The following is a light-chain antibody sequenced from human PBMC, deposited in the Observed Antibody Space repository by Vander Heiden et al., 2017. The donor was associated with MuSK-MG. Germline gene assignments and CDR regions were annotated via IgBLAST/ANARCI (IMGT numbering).Light chain of an antibody. CDR1: QSVSSY. J-gene: IGKJ5*01. V-gene: IGKV3-11*01. CDR2: DAS. Sequence: IVFTPSPATLSLSPGERATLSCRASQSVSSYLASQQHNPGQAPRLLISDASNRATGIPARSSGSGYGKDFTLTISSLEPEDFAVYYCQQRSNGPPITFGQGTRLEIK. CDR3: QQRSNGPPIT.